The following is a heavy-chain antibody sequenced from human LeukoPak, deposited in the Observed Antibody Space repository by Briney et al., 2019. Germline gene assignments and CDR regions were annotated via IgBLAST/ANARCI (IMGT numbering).Heavy chain of an antibody. CDR2: IKKDGSEN. J-gene: IGHJ4*02. D-gene: IGHD6-13*01. Sequence: GGSLRLSCVVSGFTFSTYWISWVRQAPGKGLEWVANIKKDGSENYYVDSVKGRFTISRDNAQNSVYLQMNSLRVEDTAVYYCAREATGYSASWGDYWGQGTLVTVSS. CDR1: GFTFSTYW. V-gene: IGHV3-7*01. CDR3: AREATGYSASWGDY.